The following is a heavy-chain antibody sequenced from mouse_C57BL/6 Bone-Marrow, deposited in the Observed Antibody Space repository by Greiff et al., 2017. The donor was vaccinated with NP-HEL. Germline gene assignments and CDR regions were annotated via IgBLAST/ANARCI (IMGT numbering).Heavy chain of an antibody. CDR2: IDPENGDT. Sequence: EVQLQQSGAELVRPGASVKLSCTASGFNIKDDYMHWVKQRPEQGLEWIGWIDPENGDTEYASKFQGKATITADTSSNTAYLQLSSLTSEDTAVYYRIPLIYDGYPYFDYWGQGTTLTVSS. V-gene: IGHV14-4*01. J-gene: IGHJ2*01. D-gene: IGHD2-3*01. CDR1: GFNIKDDY. CDR3: IPLIYDGYPYFDY.